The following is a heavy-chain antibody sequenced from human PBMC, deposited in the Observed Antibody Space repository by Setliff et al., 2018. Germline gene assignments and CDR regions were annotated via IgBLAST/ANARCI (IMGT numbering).Heavy chain of an antibody. J-gene: IGHJ6*03. CDR3: ARDAAPTYYCAREQWLDPPGYYYMDV. CDR2: ISSSGSTI. V-gene: IGHV3-11*04. Sequence: GGSLRLSCAASGFTFSDYYMSWIRQAPGKGLEWVSYISSSGSTIYYADSVKGRFTISRDNAKNSLYLQMNSLRAEDTAVYYCARDAAPTYYCAREQWLDPPGYYYMDVWAKGTTVTVSS. CDR1: GFTFSDYY. D-gene: IGHD6-19*01.